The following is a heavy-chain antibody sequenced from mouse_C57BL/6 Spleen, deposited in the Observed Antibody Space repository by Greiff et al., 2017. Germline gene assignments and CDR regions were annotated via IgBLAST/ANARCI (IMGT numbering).Heavy chain of an antibody. D-gene: IGHD1-3*01. CDR3: ARSGPDWYLDV. CDR1: GYAFSSYW. V-gene: IGHV1-80*01. CDR2: IYPGDGDT. J-gene: IGHJ1*03. Sequence: VQLQESGAELVKPGASVKISCKASGYAFSSYWMNWVKQRPGKGLEWIGQIYPGDGDTNYNGKFKGKATLTADKSSSTAYMQLSSLTSEDSAVYFWARSGPDWYLDVWGTGTTVTVSS.